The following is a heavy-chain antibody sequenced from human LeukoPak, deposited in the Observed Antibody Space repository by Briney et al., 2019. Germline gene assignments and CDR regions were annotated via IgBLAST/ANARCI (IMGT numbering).Heavy chain of an antibody. CDR3: ARDRITGATRDHYYYYMDI. V-gene: IGHV4-61*02. CDR1: GGSISSGGSSDSVH. Sequence: SQTLSLTCTVSGGSISSGGSSDSVHWSWIRQSAGKGLEWIGRIDSAGSTNYNPSLTGRVTISVDTSKNQFSLRLSSVTAADAAVYYCARDRITGATRDHYYYYMDIWGKGTTVTVSS. CDR2: IDSAGST. D-gene: IGHD7-27*01. J-gene: IGHJ6*03.